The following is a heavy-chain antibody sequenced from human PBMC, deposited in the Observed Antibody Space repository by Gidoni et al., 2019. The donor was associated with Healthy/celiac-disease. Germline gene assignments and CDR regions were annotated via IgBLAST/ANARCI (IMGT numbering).Heavy chain of an antibody. CDR1: GFTFSSYG. V-gene: IGHV3-33*01. J-gene: IGHJ4*02. D-gene: IGHD3-10*01. CDR3: ARDLLVRVRWEPRGFDY. Sequence: QVQLVESGGGVVQPGRSLRLSCAASGFTFSSYGMHWVRQAPGKGLEWVAVIWYDGSNKDYADSVKGRFTISRDNSKNTLYLQMNSLRAEDTAVYYCARDLLVRVRWEPRGFDYWGQGTLVTVSS. CDR2: IWYDGSNK.